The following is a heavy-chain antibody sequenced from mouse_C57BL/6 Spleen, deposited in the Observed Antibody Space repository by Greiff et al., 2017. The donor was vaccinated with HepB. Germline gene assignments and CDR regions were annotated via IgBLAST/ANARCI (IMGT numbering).Heavy chain of an antibody. J-gene: IGHJ4*01. V-gene: IGHV1-82*01. CDR2: IYPGDGDT. D-gene: IGHD3-2*02. CDR3: ARRDSSSYSYAMDY. Sequence: VKLLESGPELVKPGASVKISCKASGYAFSSSWMNWVKQRPGKGLEWIGRIYPGDGDTNYNGKFKGKATLTADKSSSTAYMQLSSLTSEDSAVYFCARRDSSSYSYAMDYWGQGTSVTVSS. CDR1: GYAFSSSW.